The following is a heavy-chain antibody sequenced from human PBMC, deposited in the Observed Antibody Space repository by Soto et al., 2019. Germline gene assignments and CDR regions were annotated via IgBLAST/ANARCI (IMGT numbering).Heavy chain of an antibody. D-gene: IGHD3-9*01. Sequence: PGGSLRLSCAASGFTFSSYGMHWVRQAPGKGLEWVAVIWYDGSNKYYADSVKGRFTISRDNSKNTLYLQMNSLRAEDTAVYYCAREPRSYDILTGYPGWFDPWGQGTLVTVSS. V-gene: IGHV3-33*01. CDR1: GFTFSSYG. J-gene: IGHJ5*02. CDR3: AREPRSYDILTGYPGWFDP. CDR2: IWYDGSNK.